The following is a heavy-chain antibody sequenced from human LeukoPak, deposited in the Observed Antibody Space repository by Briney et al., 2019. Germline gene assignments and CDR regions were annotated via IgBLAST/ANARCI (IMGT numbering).Heavy chain of an antibody. D-gene: IGHD3-10*01. V-gene: IGHV4-59*08. CDR1: GGSISSYY. CDR2: IYYSGST. J-gene: IGHJ4*02. CDR3: ARHSPVYYDFDY. Sequence: SETLSLTCTVSGGSISSYYWSWIRQPPGKGRDCRGYIYYSGSTNYNPSLKSRVTISVDTSMNQFSLKLSSVTAADTAVYYCARHSPVYYDFDYWGQGTLVTVSS.